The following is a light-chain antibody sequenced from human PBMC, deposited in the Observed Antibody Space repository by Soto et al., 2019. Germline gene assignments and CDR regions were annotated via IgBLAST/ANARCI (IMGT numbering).Light chain of an antibody. Sequence: DIQMTQSPSTLSASVGDSVTTTCRASQSISSWLAWYQQKPGKAPKLLIYKAYSLESGVQSRCSGSGSGTEFTLTIRSLQPDDFATYYCKQYNSYSWTFGQGTKVDI. CDR3: KQYNSYSWT. CDR2: KAY. V-gene: IGKV1-5*03. J-gene: IGKJ1*01. CDR1: QSISSW.